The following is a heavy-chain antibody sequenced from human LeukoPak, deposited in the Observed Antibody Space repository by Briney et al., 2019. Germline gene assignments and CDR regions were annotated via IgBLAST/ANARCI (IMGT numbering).Heavy chain of an antibody. J-gene: IGHJ5*02. D-gene: IGHD5-12*01. CDR1: GGSISSGNYY. CDR2: IYISGGT. CDR3: ARVRRNSGNKYFDP. Sequence: SETLSLTCTVSGGSISSGNYYWSWIRQPAGMGLEWIGRIYISGGTEYNPSLKSRVTFSIETSKNKFYLRLSSVTAADTAVYYCARVRRNSGNKYFDPWGQGTRVTVSS. V-gene: IGHV4-61*02.